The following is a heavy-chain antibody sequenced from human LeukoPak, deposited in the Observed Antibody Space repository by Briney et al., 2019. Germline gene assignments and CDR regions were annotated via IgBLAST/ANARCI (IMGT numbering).Heavy chain of an antibody. V-gene: IGHV1-24*01. CDR2: FDPEDGET. D-gene: IGHD3-10*01. J-gene: IGHJ4*02. Sequence: ASVKVSCKVSGYTLTELSMHWVRQAPGKGLEWMGGFDPEDGETIYAQKFQGRVTMTEDTSTDTAYMELSSLRSDDTAVYYCARAGGYYGSGSYLPDYWGQGTLVTVSS. CDR3: ARAGGYYGSGSYLPDY. CDR1: GYTLTELS.